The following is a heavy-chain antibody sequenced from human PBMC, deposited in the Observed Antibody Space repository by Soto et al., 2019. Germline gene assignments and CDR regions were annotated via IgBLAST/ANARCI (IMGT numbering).Heavy chain of an antibody. J-gene: IGHJ6*02. CDR3: AKARSLSYYYGMDV. CDR2: IGGSGGST. CDR1: GFTFSSYA. V-gene: IGHV3-23*01. D-gene: IGHD1-26*01. Sequence: EVQLLESGGGLVQPGGSLRLPCAASGFTFSSYAMSWVRQAPGKGLEWVSAIGGSGGSTYYADSVKGRFTISRDNSKSTLYLQMNSLRAEDTAVYYCAKARSLSYYYGMDVWGQGTTVTVSS.